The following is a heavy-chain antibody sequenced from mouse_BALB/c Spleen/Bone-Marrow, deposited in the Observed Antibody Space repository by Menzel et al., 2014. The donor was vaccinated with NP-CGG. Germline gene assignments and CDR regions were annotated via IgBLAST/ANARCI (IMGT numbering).Heavy chain of an antibody. D-gene: IGHD1-2*01. Sequence: EAKLVESGGGLVQPGGSLRLPCATSGFTFTDYYMSWVRQSPGKALEWLGFIRNKANGYTTEYSASVKGRFTISRDNSQSSLYLQMNTLRAEDSATYYCARDFTTASYWYFDFWCAGTTVTVSS. J-gene: IGHJ1*01. CDR1: GFTFTDYY. CDR3: ARDFTTASYWYFDF. V-gene: IGHV7-3*02. CDR2: IRNKANGYTT.